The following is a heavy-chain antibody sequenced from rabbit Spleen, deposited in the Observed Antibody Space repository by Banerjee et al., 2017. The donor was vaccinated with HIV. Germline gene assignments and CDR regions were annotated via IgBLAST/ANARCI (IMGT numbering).Heavy chain of an antibody. D-gene: IGHD8-1*01. CDR1: GFSFSSNW. Sequence: QSLEESGGGLVKPGGTLTLTCTVSGFSFSSNWICWVRQAPGKGLEWIGYIDPVFGITYYANWVNGRFSISRENAQNTVFPQMTSLTAADTATYFCARDGAGGTYFALWGPGTLVTVS. V-gene: IGHV1S7*01. CDR2: IDPVFGIT. J-gene: IGHJ6*01. CDR3: ARDGAGGTYFAL.